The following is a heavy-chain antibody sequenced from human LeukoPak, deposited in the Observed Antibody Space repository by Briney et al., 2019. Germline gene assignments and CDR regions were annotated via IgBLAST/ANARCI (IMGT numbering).Heavy chain of an antibody. CDR3: AKTEYCSSTSCWRSYYYMDV. J-gene: IGHJ6*03. Sequence: GGSLRLSCAASGFTFSSYAMSWVRQAPGKGLEWVSAISGSGGSTYYADSVKGRFTISRDNSKNTLYLQMNSLRAEDTAVYYCAKTEYCSSTSCWRSYYYMDVWGKGTTVTVSS. V-gene: IGHV3-23*01. CDR1: GFTFSSYA. CDR2: ISGSGGST. D-gene: IGHD2-2*01.